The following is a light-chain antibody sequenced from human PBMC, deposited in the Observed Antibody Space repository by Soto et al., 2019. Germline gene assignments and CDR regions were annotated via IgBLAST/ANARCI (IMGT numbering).Light chain of an antibody. CDR2: AAS. V-gene: IGKV1-39*01. CDR1: QSITTW. CDR3: QQSYSTPRT. Sequence: DIQMAQSRCTVYVYLVQSVSITCXASQSITTWLAWYQQRPGKAPKLLIYAASSLQSGVPSRFSGSGSGTDFTLTISSLQPEDFATYYCQQSYSTPRTFGQGTKVDIK. J-gene: IGKJ1*01.